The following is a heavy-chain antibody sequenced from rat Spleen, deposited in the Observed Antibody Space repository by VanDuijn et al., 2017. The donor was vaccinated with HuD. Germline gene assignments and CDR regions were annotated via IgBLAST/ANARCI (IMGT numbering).Heavy chain of an antibody. J-gene: IGHJ2*01. V-gene: IGHV5-29*01. Sequence: EVQLVESGGGLVQPGRSLKLSCAASGFTFSDYGMAWVRQAPTKGLEWVATISYGDSSGHSSTYYPDSVKGRFTISRDNAKSTLYLQMNGLRSEDTTSSYCTRGPTMVSFDYWGQGVMVTVSS. D-gene: IGHD1-3*01. CDR3: TRGPTMVSFDY. CDR2: ISYGDSSGHSST. CDR1: GFTFSDYG.